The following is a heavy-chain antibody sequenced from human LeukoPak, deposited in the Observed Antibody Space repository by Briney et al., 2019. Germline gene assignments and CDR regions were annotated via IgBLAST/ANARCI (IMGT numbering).Heavy chain of an antibody. CDR2: IYHNGNT. CDR1: GSSINSVYS. J-gene: IGHJ4*02. Sequence: KPSETLSLTCTVFGSSINSVYSWGWIRQPPGKGLAWIGSIYHNGNTYYNSSLKSRVTISVHTSENQFSLKLGSVAAADTAVYYCASYKTYYDSSGNPFDYWGQGTLVTVSS. CDR3: ASYKTYYDSSGNPFDY. D-gene: IGHD3-22*01. V-gene: IGHV4-38-2*02.